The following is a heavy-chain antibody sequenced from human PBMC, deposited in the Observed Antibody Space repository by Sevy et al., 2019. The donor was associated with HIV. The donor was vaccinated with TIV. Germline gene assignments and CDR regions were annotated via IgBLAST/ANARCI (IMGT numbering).Heavy chain of an antibody. Sequence: GGSLRLSCAASGFSVSDFYMSWIRQAPGKGLEWVSVISSDGATIYYADSVKGRFTVSRDNARNSMSLQMSSLSGDDTAVYYCARGARPQNWGQGTLVTVSS. CDR2: ISSDGATI. CDR3: ARGARPQN. V-gene: IGHV3-11*01. CDR1: GFSVSDFY. J-gene: IGHJ4*02.